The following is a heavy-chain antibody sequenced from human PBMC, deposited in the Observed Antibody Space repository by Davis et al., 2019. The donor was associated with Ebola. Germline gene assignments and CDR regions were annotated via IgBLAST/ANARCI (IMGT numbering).Heavy chain of an antibody. CDR3: ARGRLVYSSSRQAFDI. V-gene: IGHV1-69*13. CDR1: GGTFSSYA. CDR2: IIPIFGTA. D-gene: IGHD6-13*01. Sequence: AASVKVSCKASGGTFSSYAISWVRQAPGQGLEWMGGIIPIFGTANYAQKFQGRVTITADESTSTAYMELSSLRSEDTAVYYCARGRLVYSSSRQAFDIWGQGTMVTVS. J-gene: IGHJ3*02.